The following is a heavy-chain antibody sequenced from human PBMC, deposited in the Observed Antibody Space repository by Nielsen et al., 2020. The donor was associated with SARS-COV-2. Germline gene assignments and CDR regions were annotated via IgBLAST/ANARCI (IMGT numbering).Heavy chain of an antibody. Sequence: SVKVSCKASGGTFSSYTISWVRQAPGQGLEWMGGIIPFFGTPNYAQKFQGRVTITADESTSIAYMELSSLRSEDTAVYYCARCQYGSGSYPLTYYYYDMDVWGQGTTVTVSS. V-gene: IGHV1-69*13. CDR1: GGTFSSYT. J-gene: IGHJ6*02. CDR3: ARCQYGSGSYPLTYYYYDMDV. D-gene: IGHD3-10*01. CDR2: IIPFFGTP.